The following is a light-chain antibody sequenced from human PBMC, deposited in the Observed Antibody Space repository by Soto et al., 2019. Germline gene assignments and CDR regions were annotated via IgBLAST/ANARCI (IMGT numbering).Light chain of an antibody. CDR2: DVS. V-gene: IGLV2-23*02. Sequence: QSALTQPASVSGSPGQSITISCTGTSSDVGSYNLVSWYQQHPGKVPKVIIYDVSQRPSGVSNRFSGSKSGNTAYLTISGLQAEDESDYYCCSYICRSPHVVFGGGTNVTV. J-gene: IGLJ2*01. CDR3: CSYICRSPHVV. CDR1: SSDVGSYNL.